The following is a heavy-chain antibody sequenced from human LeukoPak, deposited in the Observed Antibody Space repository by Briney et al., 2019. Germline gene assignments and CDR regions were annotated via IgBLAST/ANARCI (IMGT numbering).Heavy chain of an antibody. D-gene: IGHD2/OR15-2a*01. CDR2: MNPKSGNT. J-gene: IGHJ3*02. Sequence: GASVKVSCKASGYTFTNVDINWVRQASGQGLEWLGWMNPKSGNTGYAQKFQGRVTITRDTSTSTAYMELSSLRSEDTAVYYCARDSNSQTRADDPFDIWGQGTMVTVSS. CDR3: ARDSNSQTRADDPFDI. V-gene: IGHV1-8*03. CDR1: GYTFTNVD.